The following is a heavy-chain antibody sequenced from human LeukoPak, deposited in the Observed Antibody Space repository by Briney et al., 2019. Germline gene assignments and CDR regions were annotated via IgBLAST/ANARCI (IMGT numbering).Heavy chain of an antibody. CDR3: ASHRLYCSGGSCYYD. J-gene: IGHJ4*02. D-gene: IGHD2-15*01. CDR1: GYTFANYW. CDR2: IWPGDSDT. V-gene: IGHV5-51*01. Sequence: GESLKISCKGSGYTFANYWIGWVRQMPGKGLEWMGIIWPGDSDTRYSPSFQGLVTISADKSISTAYLQWSSLKASDTAMYYCASHRLYCSGGSCYYDWGQGTLVTVSS.